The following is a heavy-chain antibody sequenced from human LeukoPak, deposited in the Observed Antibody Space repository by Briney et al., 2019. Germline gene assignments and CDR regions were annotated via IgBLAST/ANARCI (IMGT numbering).Heavy chain of an antibody. Sequence: SETLSLTCAVYGGSFSGYYWSWIRQPPGKGLEWIGEINHSGSTNYNPSLKSRVTISVDTSKNQFSLKLSSVTAADTAVYYCASRRRRLLFYAFDIWGQGTMVTVSS. CDR3: ASRRRRLLFYAFDI. D-gene: IGHD2-2*01. V-gene: IGHV4-34*01. J-gene: IGHJ3*02. CDR1: GGSFSGYY. CDR2: INHSGST.